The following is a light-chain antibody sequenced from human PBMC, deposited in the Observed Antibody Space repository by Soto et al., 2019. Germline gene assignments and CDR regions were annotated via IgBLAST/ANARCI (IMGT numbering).Light chain of an antibody. Sequence: QSVLTQPASVSGSPGQSITISCTGTTSDVGSYSLVSWYHQHPGKAPKLMIYEGTKRPSGVSNRFSGSKSGNTASLTISGLHAEDEADYYCCSYAGRATYVFGTGTKFTVL. J-gene: IGLJ1*01. CDR1: TSDVGSYSL. CDR2: EGT. V-gene: IGLV2-23*01. CDR3: CSYAGRATYV.